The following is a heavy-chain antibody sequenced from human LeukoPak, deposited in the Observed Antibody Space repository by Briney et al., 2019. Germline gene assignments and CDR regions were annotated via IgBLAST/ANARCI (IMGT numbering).Heavy chain of an antibody. CDR2: IYYSGST. CDR3: ARLGGTVTGEFDY. Sequence: SETLSLTCTVSGGSISSSSYYWGWIRQPPGKGLEWIGSIYYSGSTYYNPSLKSRVTISVDTSKNQFSLKLSSVTAADTAVYYCARLGGTVTGEFDYWGQGTLVTVSS. V-gene: IGHV4-39*01. D-gene: IGHD4-11*01. J-gene: IGHJ4*02. CDR1: GGSISSSSYY.